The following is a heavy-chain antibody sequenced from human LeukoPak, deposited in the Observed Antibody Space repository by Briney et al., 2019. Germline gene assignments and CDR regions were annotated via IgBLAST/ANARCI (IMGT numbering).Heavy chain of an antibody. J-gene: IGHJ4*02. CDR2: IYYSGST. Sequence: PSQTLSLTGTVSGGSISSGDYSWSWIRQPPGKGLEWIGYIYYSGSTYYNPSLKSRVTISGDTSKNQFSLKLSSVTAADTAVYYCATDRARGGDSFDYWGQGTLVTVSS. CDR3: ATDRARGGDSFDY. CDR1: GGSISSGDYS. D-gene: IGHD3-10*01. V-gene: IGHV4-30-4*01.